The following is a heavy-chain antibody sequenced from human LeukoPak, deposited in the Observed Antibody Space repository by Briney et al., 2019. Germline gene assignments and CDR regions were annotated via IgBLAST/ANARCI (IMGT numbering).Heavy chain of an antibody. CDR1: GDSMKSYY. Sequence: SETLPLTCTVSGDSMKSYYWTWIRQTPGKGLEWIGHIYYSGNINYNPSLKSRLTISLDTSKSQFSLKLSSVTAADTAVYYCARGGYSYVNYFDYWGQGTLVTVSS. CDR3: ARGGYSYVNYFDY. J-gene: IGHJ4*02. D-gene: IGHD5-18*01. CDR2: IYYSGNI. V-gene: IGHV4-59*01.